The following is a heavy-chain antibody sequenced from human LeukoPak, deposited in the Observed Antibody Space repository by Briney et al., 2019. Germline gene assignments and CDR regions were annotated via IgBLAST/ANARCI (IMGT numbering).Heavy chain of an antibody. CDR2: ISSSRSYI. CDR3: ARDGEYESSIEFDS. Sequence: GGSLRLSCAASGFTFSSYSMNWVRQAPGKGLEWVSSISSSRSYIYYADSVKGRSTISRDNAKNSLYLQMNSLRAEATAVYYFARDGEYESSIEFDSWGQGTLVTVSS. D-gene: IGHD3-22*01. V-gene: IGHV3-21*01. CDR1: GFTFSSYS. J-gene: IGHJ4*02.